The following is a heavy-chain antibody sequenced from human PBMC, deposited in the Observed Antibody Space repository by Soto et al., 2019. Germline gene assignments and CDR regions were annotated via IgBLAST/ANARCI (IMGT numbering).Heavy chain of an antibody. CDR3: ARQAAAGKYYYAMDV. CDR2: IYPGDSDT. V-gene: IGHV5-51*01. J-gene: IGHJ6*02. CDR1: GYSFTSYW. Sequence: GESLNISCKGSGYSFTSYWIGWVRQMPGKGLEGMVIIYPGDSDTRYSPSFQGQVTISADKSINTTYLQWSSLKASDTAIYYCARQAAAGKYYYAMDVWGQGTTVTVS. D-gene: IGHD6-13*01.